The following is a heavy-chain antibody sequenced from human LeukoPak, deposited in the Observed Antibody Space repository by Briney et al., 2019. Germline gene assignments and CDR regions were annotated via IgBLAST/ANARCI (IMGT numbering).Heavy chain of an antibody. CDR2: IIASSGAT. CDR1: GFSFNSYA. CDR3: AKGGYDYIEVAYFDF. V-gene: IGHV3-23*01. D-gene: IGHD5-12*01. J-gene: IGHJ4*02. Sequence: PGGSLRLSCAASGFSFNSYAMSWVRQAPGKGLEWVSIIIASSGATFYADSVKGRFTISRDTSKNTLYLQLNSLRLEDTAVYYCAKGGYDYIEVAYFDFWGQGILVTVSP.